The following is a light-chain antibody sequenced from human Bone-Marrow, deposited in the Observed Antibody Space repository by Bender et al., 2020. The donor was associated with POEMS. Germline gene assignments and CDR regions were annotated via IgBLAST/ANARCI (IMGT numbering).Light chain of an antibody. CDR1: DSNVGTNYD. J-gene: IGLJ3*02. CDR2: GNI. CDR3: QSFDSNVWV. V-gene: IGLV1-40*01. Sequence: GAPGQRVTISCTRSDSNVGTNYDVHWYRQIPGSAPTLLIYGNIYRPSGVPDRFSGSKSGSSASLTITGLQGEDEADYYCQSFDSNVWVFGGGTKVTVL.